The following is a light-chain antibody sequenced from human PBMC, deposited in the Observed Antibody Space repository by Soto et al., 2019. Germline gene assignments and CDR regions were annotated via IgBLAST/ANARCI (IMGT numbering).Light chain of an antibody. CDR3: AAWDDNPNAYV. CDR1: TSNIGTFY. Sequence: QSVLTQPPSASSTPGQTVTISCSGTTSNIGTFYVYWYQHLPGTAPKLLIYLGDQRASGVSDRFSGSKSGTSASLAINGLRSDDEADYYCAAWDDNPNAYVFGSGTRSPS. V-gene: IGLV1-47*02. J-gene: IGLJ1*01. CDR2: LGD.